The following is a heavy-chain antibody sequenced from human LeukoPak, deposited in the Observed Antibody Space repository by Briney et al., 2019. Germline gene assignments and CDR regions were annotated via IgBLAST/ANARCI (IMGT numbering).Heavy chain of an antibody. Sequence: GGSLRLSCAASGFTVSSNYMSWVRQAPGKGLEWVSAISGSGGSTYYADSVKGRFTISRDNSKNTLYLQMNSLRAEDTAVYYCAKNPSTVTTPLDYWGQGTLVTVSS. D-gene: IGHD4-17*01. CDR2: ISGSGGST. V-gene: IGHV3-23*01. J-gene: IGHJ4*02. CDR3: AKNPSTVTTPLDY. CDR1: GFTVSSNY.